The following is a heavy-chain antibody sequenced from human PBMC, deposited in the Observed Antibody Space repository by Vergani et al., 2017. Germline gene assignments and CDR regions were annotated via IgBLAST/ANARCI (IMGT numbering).Heavy chain of an antibody. CDR2: IYYSGST. CDR3: ARDGSSYWNNWFDP. D-gene: IGHD6-6*01. CDR1: GGSISSYY. Sequence: QVQLQESGPGLVKPSETLSLTCTVSGGSISSYYWSWIRQPPGKGLEWIGYIYYSGSTNYNPSLKSRVTISVDTSKNQFSLKLSSVTAADTAGYYCARDGSSYWNNWFDPWGQGTLVTVSS. V-gene: IGHV4-59*01. J-gene: IGHJ5*02.